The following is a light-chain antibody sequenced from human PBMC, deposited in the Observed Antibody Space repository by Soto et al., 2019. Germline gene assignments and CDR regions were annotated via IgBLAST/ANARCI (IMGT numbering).Light chain of an antibody. CDR2: DAS. V-gene: IGKV1-13*02. CDR1: QGISSA. J-gene: IGKJ3*01. Sequence: IQLTQSPSSLSASVGDRVTITCRASQGISSALAWYQQKPGKAPKLLIYDASSLESGVPSRFSGSGSGTDFTLTISSLQPEDFATYYCQQFNSYHTFGPGTKVDIK. CDR3: QQFNSYHT.